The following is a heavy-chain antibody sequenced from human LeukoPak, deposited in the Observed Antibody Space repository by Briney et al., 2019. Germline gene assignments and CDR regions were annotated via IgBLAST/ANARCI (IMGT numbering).Heavy chain of an antibody. D-gene: IGHD2-2*01. CDR3: ARDQGYCTSASCRGDAFDV. CDR1: GFTFSSYW. V-gene: IGHV3-7*01. Sequence: GGSLRLSCAASGFTFSSYWMSWVRQAPGKGVEGVAKIKQEGSEKYYVESVKGRFTISRDNAKNSLSLQMNSLRAEDTAVYYCARDQGYCTSASCRGDAFDVWGQGAMVSVSS. CDR2: IKQEGSEK. J-gene: IGHJ3*01.